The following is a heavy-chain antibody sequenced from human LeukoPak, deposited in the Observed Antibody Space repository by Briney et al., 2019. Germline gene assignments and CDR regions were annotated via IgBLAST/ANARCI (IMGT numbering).Heavy chain of an antibody. D-gene: IGHD2-15*01. CDR1: GFTFSGSA. J-gene: IGHJ4*02. Sequence: PGGSLRLSCAASGFTFSGSAMHWVRQASGKGLEWVGRIRDKANSYATAYAASVKGRFTISRDDSKNTAYLQMNSLKTEDTAVYYCTSLGGCSGGSCYVTDYWGQGTLVTVSS. CDR2: IRDKANSYAT. CDR3: TSLGGCSGGSCYVTDY. V-gene: IGHV3-73*01.